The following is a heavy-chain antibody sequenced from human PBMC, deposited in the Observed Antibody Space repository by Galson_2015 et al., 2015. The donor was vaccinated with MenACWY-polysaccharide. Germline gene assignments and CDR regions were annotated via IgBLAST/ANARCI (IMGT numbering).Heavy chain of an antibody. D-gene: IGHD4-11*01. CDR2: INPSGTT. V-gene: IGHV4-34*01. CDR3: AIGKSRYSNY. Sequence: QVQLQESGPGLVKPSETLSLTCAVYGGSFSSYYWTWIRQPPGEGLEWIGEINPSGTTNYNPSLKSRVTISLDTSKNEFSLKVSSVTAADTAMYYCAIGKSRYSNYWGQGTLVTVSS. J-gene: IGHJ4*02. CDR1: GGSFSSYY.